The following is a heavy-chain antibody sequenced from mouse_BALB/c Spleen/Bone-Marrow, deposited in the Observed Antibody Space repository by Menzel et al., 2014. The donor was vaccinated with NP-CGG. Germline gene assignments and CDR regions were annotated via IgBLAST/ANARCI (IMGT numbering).Heavy chain of an antibody. Sequence: QVQLQQSGAELARPGASATMSCKASGYTFTSYTMHWVKQRPGQGLEWIGYINPSSGYTNYNQKFKDKATLTADKSSSTAYMQLSSLTTEDSVVYYCARSYYDYDRAWFAYWGQGTLVTVSA. J-gene: IGHJ3*01. CDR3: ARSYYDYDRAWFAY. CDR2: INPSSGYT. D-gene: IGHD2-4*01. V-gene: IGHV1-4*01. CDR1: GYTFTSYT.